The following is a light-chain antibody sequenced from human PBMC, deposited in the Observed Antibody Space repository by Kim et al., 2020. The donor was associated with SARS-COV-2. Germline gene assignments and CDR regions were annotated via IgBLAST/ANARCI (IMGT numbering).Light chain of an antibody. CDR2: ATS. CDR1: QSVDSNY. V-gene: IGKV3-20*01. Sequence: VLTQSPGTLSLSPGERATLSCRASQSVDSNYLAWYQQKPGQPPRLLIRATSSRAAGIPDRFSGSGSGTDFTLTITRLEPEDSAVYYCQQHGNSPPVTFGGGTKVDIK. J-gene: IGKJ4*01. CDR3: QQHGNSPPVT.